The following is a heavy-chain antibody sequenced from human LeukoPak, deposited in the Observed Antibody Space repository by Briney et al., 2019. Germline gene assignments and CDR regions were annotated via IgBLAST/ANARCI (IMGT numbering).Heavy chain of an antibody. CDR1: GFTFSSYA. D-gene: IGHD1/OR15-1a*01. CDR2: ISGSGGST. Sequence: PGGSLRLSCAASGFTFSSYAMSWVRQAPGKGLEWVSAISGSGGSTYYADSVKGRFTISRDNSKNTLYLQMNSLRAGDTAVYYCAKRAPVAAAGTGRYFDYWGQGTLVTVSS. J-gene: IGHJ4*02. V-gene: IGHV3-23*01. CDR3: AKRAPVAAAGTGRYFDY.